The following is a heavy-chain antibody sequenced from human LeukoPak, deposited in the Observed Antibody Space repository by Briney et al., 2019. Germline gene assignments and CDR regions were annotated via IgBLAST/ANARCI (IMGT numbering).Heavy chain of an antibody. CDR1: GGSVRDNY. Sequence: SETLSLTCAVYGGSVRDNYWSWIRQPPGKGLEWIGEIHHSGSTKYNPSLKSRVTISLDTSKNQFSLKLNSMTAADTAVYYCARDSPMIVNYFDYWGQGTLVTVSS. CDR2: IHHSGST. D-gene: IGHD3-22*01. V-gene: IGHV4-34*01. CDR3: ARDSPMIVNYFDY. J-gene: IGHJ4*02.